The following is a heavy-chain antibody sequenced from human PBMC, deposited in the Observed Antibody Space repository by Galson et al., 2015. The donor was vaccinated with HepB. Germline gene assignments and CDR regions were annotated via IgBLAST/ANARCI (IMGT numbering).Heavy chain of an antibody. V-gene: IGHV1-69*13. J-gene: IGHJ4*02. CDR1: GGTFSSYA. Sequence: SVKVSCKASGGTFSSYAISWVRQAPGQGLEWMGGTIPIFGTANYAQKFQGRVTITADESTSTAYMELSSLRSEDTAVYYCARAELPNSSGWLNYWGQGTLVTVSS. D-gene: IGHD6-19*01. CDR2: TIPIFGTA. CDR3: ARAELPNSSGWLNY.